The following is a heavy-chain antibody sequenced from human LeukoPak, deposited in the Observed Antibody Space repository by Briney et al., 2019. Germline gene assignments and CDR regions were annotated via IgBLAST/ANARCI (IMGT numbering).Heavy chain of an antibody. D-gene: IGHD2-15*01. CDR2: IYHSGST. J-gene: IGHJ5*02. CDR1: GYSISSGYY. CDR3: ARDWGYCSGGSCYSGSWFDP. V-gene: IGHV4-38-2*02. Sequence: SETLSLTCTVSGYSISSGYYWGWIRQPPGKGLEWIGSIYHSGSTYYNPSLKSRVTISVDTSKNQFSLKLSSVTAADTAVYYCARDWGYCSGGSCYSGSWFDPWGQGTLVTVSS.